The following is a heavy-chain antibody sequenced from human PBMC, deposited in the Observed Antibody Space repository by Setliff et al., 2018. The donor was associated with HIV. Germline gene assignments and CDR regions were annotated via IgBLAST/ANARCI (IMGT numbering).Heavy chain of an antibody. CDR1: GYTFTSYA. V-gene: IGHV1-3*01. D-gene: IGHD6-13*01. CDR2: INAGNGNT. J-gene: IGHJ3*02. Sequence: ASVKVSCKASGYTFTSYAMHWVRQAPGQRLEWMGWINAGNGNTKYSQNIQDRVTITRDTSASTAYMELSSLRAEDTAVYYCAINYAKLVLDAFDIWGQGTMVTVSS. CDR3: AINYAKLVLDAFDI.